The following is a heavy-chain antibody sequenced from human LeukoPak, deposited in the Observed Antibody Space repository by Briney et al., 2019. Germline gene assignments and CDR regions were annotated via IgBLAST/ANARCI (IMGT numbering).Heavy chain of an antibody. J-gene: IGHJ4*02. CDR3: AGAGYSYGYRPFDY. CDR2: INHSGST. CDR1: GGSFSGYY. V-gene: IGHV4-34*01. D-gene: IGHD5-18*01. Sequence: PSETLSLTCAVYGGSFSGYYWSWIRQPPGKGLEWIGEINHSGSTNYNPSLKSRVTISVDTSKNQFSLKLSSVTAADTAVYYCAGAGYSYGYRPFDYWGQGTLVTVSS.